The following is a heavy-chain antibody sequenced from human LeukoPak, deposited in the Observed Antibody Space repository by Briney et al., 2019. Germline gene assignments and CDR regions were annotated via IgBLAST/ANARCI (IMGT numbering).Heavy chain of an antibody. Sequence: GGSLRLSCAASGFTFSSYAMHWVRQAPGKGLEWVAVISYDGSNKYYADSVKGRFTISRDNSKNTLYLQMNSLRAEDTAVYYCAREEWIQLDYWGQGTLVTVSS. CDR2: ISYDGSNK. V-gene: IGHV3-30-3*01. CDR1: GFTFSSYA. J-gene: IGHJ4*02. CDR3: AREEWIQLDY. D-gene: IGHD5-18*01.